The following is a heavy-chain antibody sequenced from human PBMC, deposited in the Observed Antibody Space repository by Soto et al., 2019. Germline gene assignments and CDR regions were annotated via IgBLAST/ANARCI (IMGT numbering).Heavy chain of an antibody. Sequence: EVQLVESGGGLIQPGGSLRLSCAASGFTVSSNYMSWVRQAPGKGLEWVSVIYSGGSTYYADSVKGRFTISRDNSKTTLYLQMTSLRAEDTAVYYCARNYVSTAGGAFDIWGQGTMVTVSS. V-gene: IGHV3-53*01. D-gene: IGHD3-22*01. CDR3: ARNYVSTAGGAFDI. CDR2: IYSGGST. J-gene: IGHJ3*02. CDR1: GFTVSSNY.